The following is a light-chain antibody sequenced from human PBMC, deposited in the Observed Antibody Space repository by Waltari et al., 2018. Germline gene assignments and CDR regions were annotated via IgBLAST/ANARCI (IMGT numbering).Light chain of an antibody. CDR1: ERVSRS. V-gene: IGKV3-20*01. CDR2: GAS. CDR3: QQYGSLPIT. Sequence: EIVLTQSPGTLSLSVGERATVSCRASERVSRSLAWYQQKPGQAPRLLIYGASTRATGIPDRFSGSGSGTDFSLTISRLEPDDFAVYYCQQYGSLPITFGQGTRLEIK. J-gene: IGKJ5*01.